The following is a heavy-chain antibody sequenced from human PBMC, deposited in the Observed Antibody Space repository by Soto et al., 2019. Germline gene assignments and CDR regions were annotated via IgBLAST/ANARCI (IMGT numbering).Heavy chain of an antibody. D-gene: IGHD6-19*01. Sequence: SCKASDDTFTSYGISWVRQAPAQPLAWMGWISAYNGNTNYAQKLQRRVTMTTDTYTSTAYMELRSLRSDDTAVYYCARNAESSGWYYYYYMDVWGKGTSVTVAS. V-gene: IGHV1-18*01. CDR2: ISAYNGNT. CDR3: ARNAESSGWYYYYYMDV. CDR1: DDTFTSYG. J-gene: IGHJ6*03.